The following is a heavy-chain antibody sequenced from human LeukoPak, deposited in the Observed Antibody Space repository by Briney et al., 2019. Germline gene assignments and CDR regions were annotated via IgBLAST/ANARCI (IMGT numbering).Heavy chain of an antibody. V-gene: IGHV1-18*04. Sequence: ASVKVSCKASGYTFTSYGISWVRQAPGQGLEWMGWISAYNGNTNYAQKLQGRATMTTDTSTSTAYMELRSLRSDDTAVYYCARDSRLRYFDWLPLDYWGQGTLVTVSS. CDR3: ARDSRLRYFDWLPLDY. CDR2: ISAYNGNT. J-gene: IGHJ4*02. D-gene: IGHD3-9*01. CDR1: GYTFTSYG.